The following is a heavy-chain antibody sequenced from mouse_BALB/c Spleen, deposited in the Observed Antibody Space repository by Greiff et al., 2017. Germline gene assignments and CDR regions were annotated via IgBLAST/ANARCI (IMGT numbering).Heavy chain of an antibody. CDR3: ARHGYYAMDD. Sequence: EVQLQESGPGLVKPSQSLSLTCSVTGYSITSGYYWNWIRQFPGNKLEWMGYISYDGSNNYNPSLKNRISITRDTSKNQFFLKLNSVTTEDTATYYCARHGYYAMDDWGQGTSVTVSS. CDR2: ISYDGSN. V-gene: IGHV3-6*02. J-gene: IGHJ4*01. CDR1: GYSITSGYY.